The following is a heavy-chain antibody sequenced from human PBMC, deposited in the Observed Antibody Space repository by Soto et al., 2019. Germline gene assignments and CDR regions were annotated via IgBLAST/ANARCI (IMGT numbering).Heavy chain of an antibody. CDR2: IFSNDEK. Sequence: QVTLKESGPVLVKPTETLTLTCAVSGFSLSNGRLGVSWIRQPPGKALEWLAHIFSNDEKSYTTSLKSRPTISKDTSKSQVVLIVTNMDPVDTATYYCARTDTYYDLRGPYYDFDYWGQGTLVTVSS. CDR1: GFSLSNGRLG. J-gene: IGHJ4*02. V-gene: IGHV2-26*01. CDR3: ARTDTYYDLRGPYYDFDY. D-gene: IGHD3-3*01.